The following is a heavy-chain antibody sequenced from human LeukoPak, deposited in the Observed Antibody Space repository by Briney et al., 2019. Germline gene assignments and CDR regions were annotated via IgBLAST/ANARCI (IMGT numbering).Heavy chain of an antibody. D-gene: IGHD4-17*01. CDR3: ARLKSVGPDGDYGSAEPNFDY. J-gene: IGHJ4*02. CDR1: GFTFSSYG. V-gene: IGHV3-30*02. Sequence: GGSLRLSCAASGFTFSSYGMHWVRQAPGKGLEWVAFIRYDGSNKYYADSVKGRFTISRDNAKNSLYLQMNSLRAEDTAVYYCARLKSVGPDGDYGSAEPNFDYWGQGTLVTVSS. CDR2: IRYDGSNK.